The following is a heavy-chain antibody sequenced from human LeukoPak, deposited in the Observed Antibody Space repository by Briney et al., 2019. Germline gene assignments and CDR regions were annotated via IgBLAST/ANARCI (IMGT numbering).Heavy chain of an antibody. J-gene: IGHJ3*02. CDR3: ARDHRIVGYCSGGNCYSSAFDI. V-gene: IGHV3-33*01. CDR2: IWYDGSNK. CDR1: GFTFSSYG. D-gene: IGHD2-15*01. Sequence: PGRSLRLSCAASGFTFSSYGMHWVRQAPGKGLEWVAVIWYDGSNKYYADSVKGRFTISRDNSKNTLYLQMNSLRAEDTAVYYCARDHRIVGYCSGGNCYSSAFDIWGQGTMVTVSS.